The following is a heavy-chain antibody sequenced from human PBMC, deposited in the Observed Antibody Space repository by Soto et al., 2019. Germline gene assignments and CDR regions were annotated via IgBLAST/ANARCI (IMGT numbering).Heavy chain of an antibody. Sequence: QVQLVQSGAEVKKPGASVKVSCKASGYTFTSYGISWVRQAPGQGLEWMGWISAYNGNTNYAQKLQGRVTMTTDTSTSTAYMELRSLRSDDTAVYYCARSLLPNLYGSGEGYFQHWGQGTLVTVSS. CDR2: ISAYNGNT. V-gene: IGHV1-18*01. J-gene: IGHJ1*01. CDR3: ARSLLPNLYGSGEGYFQH. D-gene: IGHD6-19*01. CDR1: GYTFTSYG.